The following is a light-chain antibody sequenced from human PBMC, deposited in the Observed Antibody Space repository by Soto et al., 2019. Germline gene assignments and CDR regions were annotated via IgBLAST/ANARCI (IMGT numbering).Light chain of an antibody. CDR2: GAS. Sequence: EVVLTQSPNTLSLSPGERATLSCWASQSLRSSYLAWYQRKPGQAPRLLMFGASRRATGIAGRFNGRGSGRDFILTISRLEREDVAVYYCQQHGTSPYTFGQGTVLEIK. V-gene: IGKV3-20*01. CDR1: QSLRSSY. J-gene: IGKJ2*01. CDR3: QQHGTSPYT.